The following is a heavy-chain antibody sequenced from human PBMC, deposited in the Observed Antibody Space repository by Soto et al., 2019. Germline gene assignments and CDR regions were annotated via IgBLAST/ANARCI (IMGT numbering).Heavy chain of an antibody. J-gene: IGHJ4*02. CDR1: GYTFTSYG. V-gene: IGHV1-18*01. CDR2: ISAYSGNT. CDR3: ARDRGYNLPQVFDY. Sequence: ASVKVSCKASGYTFTSYGISWVRQAPGQGLEWMGWISAYSGNTNYAQKLQGRVTMTTDTSTSTAYMELRSLRSDDTAVYYCARDRGYNLPQVFDYWGQGTLVTVSS. D-gene: IGHD5-12*01.